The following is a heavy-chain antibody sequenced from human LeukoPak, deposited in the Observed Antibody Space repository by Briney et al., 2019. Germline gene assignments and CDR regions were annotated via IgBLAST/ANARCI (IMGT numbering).Heavy chain of an antibody. Sequence: QSGGSLRLPCAASGFTFSSYAMHWVRQAPGKGLEWVAVISYDGSNKYYADSVKGRFTISRDNSKNTLYLQMNSLRAEDTAVYYCARRDYGGPIDYWGQGTLVTVSS. CDR3: ARRDYGGPIDY. V-gene: IGHV3-30-3*01. D-gene: IGHD4-23*01. CDR2: ISYDGSNK. J-gene: IGHJ4*02. CDR1: GFTFSSYA.